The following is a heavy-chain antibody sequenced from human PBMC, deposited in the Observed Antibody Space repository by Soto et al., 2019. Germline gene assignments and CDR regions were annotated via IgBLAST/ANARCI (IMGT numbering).Heavy chain of an antibody. V-gene: IGHV1-2*04. Sequence: ASVKVSCKASGYTFTGYYMHWVRQAPGQGLEWMGWINPNSGGTNYAQKFQGWVTMTRDTSISTAYMELSRLRSDDTAVYYCARERIVVVPAAHYYYGMDVRGQGTTVTVSS. CDR3: ARERIVVVPAAHYYYGMDV. CDR2: INPNSGGT. CDR1: GYTFTGYY. J-gene: IGHJ6*02. D-gene: IGHD2-2*01.